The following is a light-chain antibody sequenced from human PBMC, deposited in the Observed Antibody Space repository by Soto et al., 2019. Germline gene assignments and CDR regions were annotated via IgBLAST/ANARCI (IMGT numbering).Light chain of an antibody. CDR2: GAS. CDR1: QSVSSSY. V-gene: IGKV3-20*01. CDR3: QQYGSSPPFT. Sequence: EIVSTQSPATLSLSPGERATLSCRASQSVSSSYLAWYQQKPGQAPRLLIYGASSRATGIPDRFSGSGSGTDFTLTISRLEPEDLAVYYCQQYGSSPPFTFGQGTRLDIK. J-gene: IGKJ5*01.